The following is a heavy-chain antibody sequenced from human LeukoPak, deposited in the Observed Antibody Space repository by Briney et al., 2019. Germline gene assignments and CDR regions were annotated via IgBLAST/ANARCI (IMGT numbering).Heavy chain of an antibody. Sequence: GGPLRLSCAASGFTFSSYAMSWVRQAPGKGLEWVSGISGSGGSTYYADSVKGRFTISRDNSKNTLYLQMNSLRAEDTAVYYCAKASGITAAGTLQDVWGQGTTVTVSS. V-gene: IGHV3-23*01. CDR2: ISGSGGST. D-gene: IGHD6-13*01. J-gene: IGHJ6*02. CDR3: AKASGITAAGTLQDV. CDR1: GFTFSSYA.